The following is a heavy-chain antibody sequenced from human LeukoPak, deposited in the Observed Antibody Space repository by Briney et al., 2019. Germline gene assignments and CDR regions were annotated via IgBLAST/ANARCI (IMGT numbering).Heavy chain of an antibody. D-gene: IGHD6-13*01. V-gene: IGHV1-18*01. CDR3: ARDVGITVADSFNP. CDR1: GYSSTNYG. J-gene: IGHJ5*02. CDR2: IHIYRGNT. Sequence: GASVKVSCKASGYSSTNYGISWVRLAPGQGLEWMGWIHIYRGNTNYAQKFQGRVTMTTDTSTSTVYMEVRGLRSDDTAMYYCARDVGITVADSFNPWGQGTLVTISS.